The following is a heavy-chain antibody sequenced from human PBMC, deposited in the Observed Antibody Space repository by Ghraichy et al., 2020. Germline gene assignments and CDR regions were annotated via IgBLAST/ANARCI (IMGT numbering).Heavy chain of an antibody. Sequence: GGSLRLSCAASGFTFSHYWMTWVRQAPGKGLEWVANIRLDGREINYLDSVKGRFTISRDNAKNSLYLQMYSLRVDDTAVYYCAKDGGAYGSGDDYWGQGTLVTVSP. CDR3: AKDGGAYGSGDDY. D-gene: IGHD3-10*01. V-gene: IGHV3-7*03. J-gene: IGHJ4*02. CDR1: GFTFSHYW. CDR2: IRLDGREI.